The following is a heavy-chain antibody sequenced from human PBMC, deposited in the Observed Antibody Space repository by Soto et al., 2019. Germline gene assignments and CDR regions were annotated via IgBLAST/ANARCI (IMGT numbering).Heavy chain of an antibody. D-gene: IGHD2-8*01. CDR2: ITSDSSTI. CDR3: ARVGRGVYGMDV. J-gene: IGHJ6*02. CDR1: GFTFSSYS. V-gene: IGHV3-48*02. Sequence: XESLLLSCAASGFTFSSYSINWVRQAPGKGLEWFSYITSDSSTISYADSVKGRFTVSRDNAKNSLYLQMNSLRDEDTAVYYCARVGRGVYGMDVWGQGTSVTVSS.